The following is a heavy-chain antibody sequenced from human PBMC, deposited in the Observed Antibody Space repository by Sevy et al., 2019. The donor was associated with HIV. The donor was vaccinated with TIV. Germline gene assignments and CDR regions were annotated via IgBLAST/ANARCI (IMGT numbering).Heavy chain of an antibody. V-gene: IGHV3-11*06. CDR1: GFTFSDYY. Sequence: GGSLRLSCAASGFTFSDYYMSWIRQAPGKGLEWVSYISSSSSYTNYADSVKGRFTISRDNAKNSLYLQMNSLRAEDTVVYYCARDSVAARRGDAFDIWGQGTMVTVSS. J-gene: IGHJ3*02. CDR2: ISSSSSYT. CDR3: ARDSVAARRGDAFDI. D-gene: IGHD6-6*01.